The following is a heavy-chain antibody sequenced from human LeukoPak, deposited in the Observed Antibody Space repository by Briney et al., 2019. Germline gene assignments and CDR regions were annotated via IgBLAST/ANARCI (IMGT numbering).Heavy chain of an antibody. V-gene: IGHV4-39*01. J-gene: IGHJ5*02. CDR3: ARPQYSSSSVWFDR. CDR1: GGSISSSSYY. D-gene: IGHD6-6*01. CDR2: IYYSGST. Sequence: SETLSLTCTVSGGSISSSSYYWGWIRQPPGKGLEWIGSIYYSGSTYYNPSLKSRVTISVDTSKNQFSLKLSSVTAADTAVYYCARPQYSSSSVWFDRWGQGTLVTVSS.